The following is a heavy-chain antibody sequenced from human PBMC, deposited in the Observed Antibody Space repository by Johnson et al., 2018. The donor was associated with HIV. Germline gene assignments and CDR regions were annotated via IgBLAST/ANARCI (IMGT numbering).Heavy chain of an antibody. CDR1: GFTFSSYA. Sequence: VQLVESGGGVVQPGRSLRLSCAASGFTFSSYAMHWVRQAPGKGLEWVSGISWNSGSIGYADSVKGRFTISRDNAKNSLYLQMNSLRAEDTAVYYCARGLIIQLWLQAAFDIWGQGTMVTVSS. CDR2: ISWNSGSI. CDR3: ARGLIIQLWLQAAFDI. V-gene: IGHV3-9*01. J-gene: IGHJ3*02. D-gene: IGHD5-18*01.